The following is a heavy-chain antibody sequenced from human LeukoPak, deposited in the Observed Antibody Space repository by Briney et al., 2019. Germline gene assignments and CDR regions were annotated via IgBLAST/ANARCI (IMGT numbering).Heavy chain of an antibody. V-gene: IGHV3-11*04. J-gene: IGHJ4*02. Sequence: PGGSLRLSCAASGFTFSDYYMSWIRQAPGKGLEWVSYISSSGSTIYYADSVKGRFTISRDNAKNSLYLQMNSLRAEDTAVYYCARDYYDSSGYYYFDYWGQGALVTVSS. D-gene: IGHD3-22*01. CDR3: ARDYYDSSGYYYFDY. CDR2: ISSSGSTI. CDR1: GFTFSDYY.